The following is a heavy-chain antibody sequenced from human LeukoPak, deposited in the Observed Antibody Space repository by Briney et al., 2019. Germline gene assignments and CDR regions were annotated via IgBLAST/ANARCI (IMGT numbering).Heavy chain of an antibody. V-gene: IGHV1-69*01. Sequence: ASVKVSCKASGGTFSSYAISWVRQAPGQGLEWMGGIIPIFGTANYAQKFQGRVTITADESTSTAYMELSSLRSEDTAVYYCARVVVEMATVYYYYYGMDVWGQGTTVTVSS. J-gene: IGHJ6*02. D-gene: IGHD5-24*01. CDR1: GGTFSSYA. CDR2: IIPIFGTA. CDR3: ARVVVEMATVYYYYYGMDV.